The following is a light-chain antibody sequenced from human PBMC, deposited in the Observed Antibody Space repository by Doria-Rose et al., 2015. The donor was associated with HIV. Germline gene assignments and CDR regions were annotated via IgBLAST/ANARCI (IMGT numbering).Light chain of an antibody. CDR2: DGS. CDR1: QSFSSTY. V-gene: IGKV3-20*01. Sequence: TQSPGTLSLSPGERATLSCRASQSFSSTYLAWYQQKPGQAPSLLIYDGSTRATGIPDRFSASGSGTDFTLTSNRLEPEGFALYYCHQYGTSWTFGQGTKVE. CDR3: HQYGTSWT. J-gene: IGKJ1*01.